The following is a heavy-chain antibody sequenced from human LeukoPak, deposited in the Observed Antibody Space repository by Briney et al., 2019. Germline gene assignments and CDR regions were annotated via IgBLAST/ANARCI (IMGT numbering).Heavy chain of an antibody. CDR1: DYSITSGDY. CDR3: ARNMSTEGWFDS. D-gene: IGHD5/OR15-5a*01. Sequence: SETLSLTCVVSDYSITSGDYWAWIRQPPGKGLEWIGSIYNSVITSYNPSLKSRVTMSLDPSKNQFSLNLRSVTAAGTAVYYCARNMSTEGWFDSWGRGTLVTASS. V-gene: IGHV4-38-2*01. J-gene: IGHJ5*01. CDR2: IYNSVIT.